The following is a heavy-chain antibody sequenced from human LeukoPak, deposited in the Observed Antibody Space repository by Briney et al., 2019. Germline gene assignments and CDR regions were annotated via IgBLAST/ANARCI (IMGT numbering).Heavy chain of an antibody. V-gene: IGHV4-61*08. J-gene: IGHJ4*02. Sequence: SETLSLTCAVSGGSISSGGYSWSWIRQPPGKGLEWIGYIYYSGSTNYNPSLKSRVTISVDTSKNQFSLKLSSVTAADTAVYYCARANWLLHIDYWGQGTLVTVSS. CDR2: IYYSGST. CDR1: GGSISSGGYS. D-gene: IGHD3-9*01. CDR3: ARANWLLHIDY.